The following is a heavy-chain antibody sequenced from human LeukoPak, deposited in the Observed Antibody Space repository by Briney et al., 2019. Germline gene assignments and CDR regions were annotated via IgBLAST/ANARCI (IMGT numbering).Heavy chain of an antibody. CDR2: IYYSGST. CDR3: ARDKRNLGYYYDSSGSFDY. J-gene: IGHJ4*02. V-gene: IGHV4-59*01. D-gene: IGHD3-22*01. Sequence: PSETLSLTCAVYGGSFSSYYWSWIRQPPGKGLEWIGYIYYSGSTNYNPSLKSRVTISVDTSKNQFSLKLSSVTAADTAVYYCARDKRNLGYYYDSSGSFDYWGQGTLVTVSS. CDR1: GGSFSSYY.